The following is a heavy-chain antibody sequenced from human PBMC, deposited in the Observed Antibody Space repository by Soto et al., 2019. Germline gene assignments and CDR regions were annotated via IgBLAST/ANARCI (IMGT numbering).Heavy chain of an antibody. D-gene: IGHD2-15*01. V-gene: IGHV3-33*01. J-gene: IGHJ4*02. CDR1: GFTFSSYA. CDR3: ARGQLPAATTYFDF. Sequence: QVHLVESGGGVVQPGGSLRLSCAASGFTFSSYAIHWVRQAPGKGLEWVAIIWFDGSNKYYADSVKGRFSISRDNSKNTLFLQMDSLRAEDTAVYYCARGQLPAATTYFDFWGQGTQVIVSS. CDR2: IWFDGSNK.